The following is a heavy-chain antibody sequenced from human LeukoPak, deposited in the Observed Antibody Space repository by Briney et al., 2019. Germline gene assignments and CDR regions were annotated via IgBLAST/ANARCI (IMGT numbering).Heavy chain of an antibody. CDR2: IWYDGSNK. J-gene: IGHJ4*02. V-gene: IGHV3-33*01. Sequence: GGSLRLSCAASGFTFSSYGMPWVRQAPGKGLEWVAVIWYDGSNKYYADSVKGRFTISRDNSKNTLYLQMNSLRAEDTAVYYCARNSRGGSYEDFWGQGTLVSVAS. D-gene: IGHD3-16*01. CDR1: GFTFSSYG. CDR3: ARNSRGGSYEDF.